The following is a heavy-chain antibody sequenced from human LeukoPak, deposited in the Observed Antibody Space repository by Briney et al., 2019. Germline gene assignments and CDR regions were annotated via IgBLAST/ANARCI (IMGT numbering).Heavy chain of an antibody. V-gene: IGHV1-2*02. CDR2: INPNSGGT. CDR3: ARVRAAAGTKRAFDI. CDR1: GYTFTGYY. J-gene: IGHJ3*02. Sequence: ASVKVSCKASGYTFTGYYMHWVRQAPGQGLEWMGWINPNSGGTNYAQKFQGRVTMTRDTSISTAYMELSRLRSDDTAVYYCARVRAAAGTKRAFDIWGQGTMVTVSS. D-gene: IGHD6-13*01.